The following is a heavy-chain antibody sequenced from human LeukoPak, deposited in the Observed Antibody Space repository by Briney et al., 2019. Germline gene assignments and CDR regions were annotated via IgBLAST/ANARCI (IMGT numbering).Heavy chain of an antibody. CDR2: ISGNGGRT. CDR1: GFTFSILD. J-gene: IGHJ4*02. CDR3: AREGWDYYGSGSYYNAGY. D-gene: IGHD3-10*01. Sequence: PGGSLRLSCAASGFTFSILDMSWVRQAPGKGLEWVSAISGNGGRTYYADSVKGRFTISRDNSKNTLYLQMNSLRAEDTAVYYCAREGWDYYGSGSYYNAGYWGQGTLVTVSS. V-gene: IGHV3-23*01.